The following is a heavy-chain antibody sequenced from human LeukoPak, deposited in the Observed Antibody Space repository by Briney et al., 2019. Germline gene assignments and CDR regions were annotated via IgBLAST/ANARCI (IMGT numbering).Heavy chain of an antibody. CDR1: GFAFNTYW. V-gene: IGHV3-7*02. D-gene: IGHD3-10*01. CDR2: IKEDGSEK. J-gene: IGHJ4*02. CDR3: ARVFSGNYYSGFDY. Sequence: PGGSLRLSCAASGFAFNTYWMTWVRQAPGKGLEWVANIKEDGSEKVYVDSLKGRFTISRDNAKNSLYLQMNSLRAEDTALYYCARVFSGNYYSGFDYWGQGTLVTVSS.